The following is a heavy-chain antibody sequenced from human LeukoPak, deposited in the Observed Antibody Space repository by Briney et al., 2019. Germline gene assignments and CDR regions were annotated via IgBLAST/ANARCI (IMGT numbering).Heavy chain of an antibody. D-gene: IGHD1-26*01. J-gene: IGHJ4*02. V-gene: IGHV3-9*01. CDR1: GFTFDDYA. CDR3: AKDVIVGATTGGFDY. CDR2: ISWNSGSI. Sequence: GRSLRLSCAASGFTFDDYAMHWVRQAPGKGLEWVSGISWNSGSIGYADSVKGRFTISRDNAKNSLYLQMNSLRAEDTALYYCAKDVIVGATTGGFDYWGQGTLVTVSS.